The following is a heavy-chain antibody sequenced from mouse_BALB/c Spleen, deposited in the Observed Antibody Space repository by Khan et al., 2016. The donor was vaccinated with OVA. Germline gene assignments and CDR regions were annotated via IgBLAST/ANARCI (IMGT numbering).Heavy chain of an antibody. CDR3: TRRAYYYDSEGFAY. D-gene: IGHD1-1*01. J-gene: IGHJ3*01. CDR2: VSTGGSYT. CDR1: GFTFSTYG. V-gene: IGHV5-6*01. Sequence: EVELVESGGDLVKPGGSLKLSCAASGFTFSTYGMSWVRQAPDKRLEWVATVSTGGSYTYYPDSVKGRFTISRDNAKNTLYLQMSGLRSGDTAMFYCTRRAYYYDSEGFAYWGEGTLVTVSA.